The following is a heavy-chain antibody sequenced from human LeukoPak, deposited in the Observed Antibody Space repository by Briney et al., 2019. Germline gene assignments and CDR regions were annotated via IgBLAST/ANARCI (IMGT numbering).Heavy chain of an antibody. CDR1: GYSFTNYW. Sequence: GESLKISCKASGYSFTNYWIGWVRQIPGKGLEWMGIIYPTDSDTRYSPSFQGQVTVSADKSISTAYLQWSSLKASDSAMYYCVRGVRMTTVTFFDYWGQGTLVTVSP. J-gene: IGHJ4*02. D-gene: IGHD4-17*01. V-gene: IGHV5-51*01. CDR2: IYPTDSDT. CDR3: VRGVRMTTVTFFDY.